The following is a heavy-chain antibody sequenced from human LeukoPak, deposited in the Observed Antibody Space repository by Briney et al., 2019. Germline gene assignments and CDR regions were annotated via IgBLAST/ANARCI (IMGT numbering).Heavy chain of an antibody. CDR1: GFTFSSYA. CDR2: ISVSGSST. CDR3: AKEGGYYDILTGYYSPGYFDY. Sequence: PGGSLRLSCAASGFTFSSYAMSWVRQAPGKGLEWVSAISVSGSSTYYADSVKGRFTISRDNSKNTLYLQMNSLRAEDTAVYYCAKEGGYYDILTGYYSPGYFDYWGQGTLVTVSS. J-gene: IGHJ4*02. D-gene: IGHD3-9*01. V-gene: IGHV3-23*01.